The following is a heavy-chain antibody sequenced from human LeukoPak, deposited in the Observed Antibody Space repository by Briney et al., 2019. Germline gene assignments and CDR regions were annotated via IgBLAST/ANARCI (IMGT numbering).Heavy chain of an antibody. V-gene: IGHV3-23*01. Sequence: GGSLRLSCAASEFTFSSYAMSWVRQAPGKGLEWVSAISGSGGSTYYADSVKGRFTISRDNSKNTLYLQMNSLRAEDTAVYYCAKEGGDGYNPTVFDYWGQGTLVTVSS. J-gene: IGHJ4*02. D-gene: IGHD2-21*01. CDR2: ISGSGGST. CDR1: EFTFSSYA. CDR3: AKEGGDGYNPTVFDY.